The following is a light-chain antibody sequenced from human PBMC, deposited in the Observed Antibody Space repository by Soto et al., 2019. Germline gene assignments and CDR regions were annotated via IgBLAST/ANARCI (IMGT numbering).Light chain of an antibody. CDR2: EAS. J-gene: IGLJ1*01. V-gene: IGLV2-23*01. CDR1: SSDVGSRNL. Sequence: PGPVCAYRGRSMPISCTGTSSDVGSRNLVSWYQQYPGKAPKRIIFEASKRPSGVSNRLSGSNYGSTASLTISGLQAEDEADHYCCSHAGSRTYDFGSGTKVTVL. CDR3: CSHAGSRTYD.